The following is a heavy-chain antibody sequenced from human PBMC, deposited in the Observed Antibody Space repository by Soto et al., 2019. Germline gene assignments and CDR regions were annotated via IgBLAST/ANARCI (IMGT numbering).Heavy chain of an antibody. Sequence: EVQLLESGGGLVQPGGSLRLSCAASGFTFSSYAMSWVRQAPGKGLEWVSAISGSGGSTYYADSVKGRFTISRDNSKNTLYLQMNSLRAEDTAVYYCAKDDVVLMVYAPSGRDVWGQGTTVTVSS. D-gene: IGHD2-8*01. CDR2: ISGSGGST. CDR1: GFTFSSYA. CDR3: AKDDVVLMVYAPSGRDV. V-gene: IGHV3-23*01. J-gene: IGHJ6*02.